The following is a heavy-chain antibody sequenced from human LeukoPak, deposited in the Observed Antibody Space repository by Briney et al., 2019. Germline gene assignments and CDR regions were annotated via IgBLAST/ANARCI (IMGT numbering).Heavy chain of an antibody. V-gene: IGHV1-2*02. CDR1: GYTFTGYY. J-gene: IGHJ5*02. CDR2: INPNSGGT. D-gene: IGHD3-22*01. CDR3: ARATQPLVVITGRFDP. Sequence: GASVKVSCKASGYTFTGYYMHWVRQAPGQGLEWMGWINPNSGGTNYAQKFQGRVTMTRDTSISTAYMELSRLRPDDTAVYYCARATQPLVVITGRFDPWGQGTLVTVSS.